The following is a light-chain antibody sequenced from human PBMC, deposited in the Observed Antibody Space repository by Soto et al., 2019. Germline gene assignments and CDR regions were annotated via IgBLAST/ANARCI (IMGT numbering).Light chain of an antibody. V-gene: IGLV2-14*01. CDR1: SSDVGGYNY. CDR3: SSYTSSSTYV. J-gene: IGLJ1*01. Sequence: QSVLTQPVSVSGSPGQSIAISCTGTSSDVGGYNYVSWYQQHPGKAPKLMVYDVSNRPSGVSNRFSGSKSGNTASLTISLLXAEDEADYYCSSYTSSSTYVFGTGTNVTV. CDR2: DVS.